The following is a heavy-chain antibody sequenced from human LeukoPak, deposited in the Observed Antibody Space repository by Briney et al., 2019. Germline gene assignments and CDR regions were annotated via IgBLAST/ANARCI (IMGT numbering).Heavy chain of an antibody. J-gene: IGHJ5*02. V-gene: IGHV1-24*01. D-gene: IGHD3-10*01. CDR3: ATLGPNWAGRRRKWFDP. CDR1: GYTLTELS. Sequence: ASVKVSCKVSGYTLTELSMHWVRQAPGKGLEWMGGFDPEDGETIYAQKFQGRVTMTEDTSTDTAYMELSSPRSEDTAVYYCATLGPNWAGRRRKWFDPWGQGTLVTVSS. CDR2: FDPEDGET.